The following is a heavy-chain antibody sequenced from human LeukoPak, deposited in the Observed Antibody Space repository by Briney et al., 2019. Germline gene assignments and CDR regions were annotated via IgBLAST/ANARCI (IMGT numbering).Heavy chain of an antibody. Sequence: SETLSLTCTVSGGSISSSSYFWGWIRQPPGKGLEWIGTIYYSGSTYYNPSLKSRVTISVDTSKNQSSLKLSSVTAADTAVYYCARERGTIAAAGTGIDYWGQGTLVTVSS. CDR1: GGSISSSSYF. J-gene: IGHJ4*02. D-gene: IGHD6-13*01. V-gene: IGHV4-39*07. CDR2: IYYSGST. CDR3: ARERGTIAAAGTGIDY.